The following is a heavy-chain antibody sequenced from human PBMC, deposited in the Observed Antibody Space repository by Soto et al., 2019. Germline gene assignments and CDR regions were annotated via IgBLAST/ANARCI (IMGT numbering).Heavy chain of an antibody. CDR3: ARDEGWFDP. CDR2: INQDGSEK. CDR1: GFTFSSYW. V-gene: IGHV3-7*01. Sequence: GGSLRLSCXASGFTFSSYWMSWVRQAPGKGLEWVANINQDGSEKYYVGSVKGRFTISRDNAKNSLYLQLNSLRAEDTAVYYCARDEGWFDPWGQGILVTVS. J-gene: IGHJ5*02.